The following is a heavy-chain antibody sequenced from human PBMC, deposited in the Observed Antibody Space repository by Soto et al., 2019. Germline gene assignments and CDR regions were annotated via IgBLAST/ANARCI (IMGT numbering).Heavy chain of an antibody. CDR2: ISGNGGST. Sequence: VHLLESGGGLVQPGGSLRLSCAASGFTSSDNAMAWLRHTPGKGLELLSTISGNGGSTAYAESVKGRFTISRDNSKNTLYLQMARLRAEDTDLYYCAKAGLATSSRTGFDSWGQGTLVTVSS. V-gene: IGHV3-23*01. CDR1: GFTSSDNA. D-gene: IGHD6-6*01. J-gene: IGHJ4*02. CDR3: AKAGLATSSRTGFDS.